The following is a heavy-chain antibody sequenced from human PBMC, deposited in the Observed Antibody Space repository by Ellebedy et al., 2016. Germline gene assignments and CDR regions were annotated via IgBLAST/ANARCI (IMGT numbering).Heavy chain of an antibody. CDR1: GGSFSGYY. CDR2: INHSGST. Sequence: SETLSLXCAVYGGSFSGYYWSWIRQPPGKGLEWIGEINHSGSTNYNPSLKSRVTISVDTSKNQFSLKLSSVTAADTAVYYCARGEYSSSDYDYWGQGTLVTVSS. D-gene: IGHD6-6*01. V-gene: IGHV4-34*01. CDR3: ARGEYSSSDYDY. J-gene: IGHJ4*02.